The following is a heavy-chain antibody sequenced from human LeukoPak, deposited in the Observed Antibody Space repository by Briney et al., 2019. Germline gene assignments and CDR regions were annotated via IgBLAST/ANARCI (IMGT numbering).Heavy chain of an antibody. CDR3: ARRRLGAARPLDY. Sequence: SETLSLTCAVYGGSFSGYYWSWIRQPPGKGLEWIGEINHSGSTNYNPSLKSRVTISVDTSKNQFSLKLSSVTAADMAVYCCARRRLGAARPLDYWGQGTLVTVSS. D-gene: IGHD6-6*01. J-gene: IGHJ4*02. V-gene: IGHV4-34*01. CDR2: INHSGST. CDR1: GGSFSGYY.